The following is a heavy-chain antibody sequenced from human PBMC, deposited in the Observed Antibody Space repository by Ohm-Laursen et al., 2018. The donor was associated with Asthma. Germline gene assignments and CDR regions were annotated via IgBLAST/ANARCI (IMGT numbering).Heavy chain of an antibody. Sequence: SVKVSCKASGGTFSSYAISWVRQAPGQGLEWMGGIIPIFGTANYAQKFQGRVTITADESTSTAYMELSSLRSEDTAVYYCARGDVGATTNYYGMGVWGQGTTVTVSS. CDR2: IIPIFGTA. J-gene: IGHJ6*02. CDR3: ARGDVGATTNYYGMGV. D-gene: IGHD1-26*01. V-gene: IGHV1-69*13. CDR1: GGTFSSYA.